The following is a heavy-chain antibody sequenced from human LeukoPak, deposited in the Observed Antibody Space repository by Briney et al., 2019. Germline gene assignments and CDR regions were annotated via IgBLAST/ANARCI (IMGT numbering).Heavy chain of an antibody. CDR1: GLTFSDTN. D-gene: IGHD5-24*01. CDR2: IHYSGST. CDR3: ARQSGGGYNSGVFDI. J-gene: IGHJ3*02. V-gene: IGHV4-59*08. Sequence: ESLRLSCVASGLTFSDTNLAWIRQAPGKGLEWIGYIHYSGSTKYNASLKSRVTISLDTSKNQFSLKLSSVTAADTAVYSCARQSGGGYNSGVFDIWGQGTMVTVSS.